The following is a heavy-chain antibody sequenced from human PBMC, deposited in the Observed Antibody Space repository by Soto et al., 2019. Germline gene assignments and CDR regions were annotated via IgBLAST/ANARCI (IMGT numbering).Heavy chain of an antibody. J-gene: IGHJ3*02. CDR2: INPNSGGT. Sequence: QVQLVQSGAEVKKPGASVKVSCKASGYTFTGYYMHWVRKAPGQGLEWLGWINPNSGGTNYAQKFKGWVTMTRDTSISTAYMELSRRRSDDTAVYYCAREGRIFCSGGSCYSMAFDIWGQGTMVTVSS. CDR1: GYTFTGYY. D-gene: IGHD2-15*01. CDR3: AREGRIFCSGGSCYSMAFDI. V-gene: IGHV1-2*04.